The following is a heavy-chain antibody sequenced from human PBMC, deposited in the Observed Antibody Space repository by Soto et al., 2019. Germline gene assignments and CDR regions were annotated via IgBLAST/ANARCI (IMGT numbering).Heavy chain of an antibody. CDR3: ARHYDFWSGYYLGYYDILTGYSPDAFDI. V-gene: IGHV1-18*03. CDR2: ISAYNGNT. CDR1: GYTFTSYG. D-gene: IGHD3-3*01. J-gene: IGHJ3*02. Sequence: ASVKVSCKASGYTFTSYGISWVRQAPGQGLEWMGWISAYNGNTNYAQKLQGRVTMTTDTSTSTAYMEWRSLGFDDMAVYYCARHYDFWSGYYLGYYDILTGYSPDAFDIWGQGTMVTVSS.